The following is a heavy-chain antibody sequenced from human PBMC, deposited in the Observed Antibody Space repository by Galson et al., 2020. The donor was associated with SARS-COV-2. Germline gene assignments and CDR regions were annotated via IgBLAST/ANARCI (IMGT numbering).Heavy chain of an antibody. CDR2: ISYDGSNK. CDR3: ARDQLGYDILTGYPYYFDY. V-gene: IGHV3-30*04. Sequence: GGSLRLSCAASGFTFSSYAMHWVRQAPGKGLEWVAVISYDGSNKYYADSVKGRFTISRDNSKNTLYLQMNSLRAEDTAVYYCARDQLGYDILTGYPYYFDYWGQGTLVTVSS. D-gene: IGHD3-9*01. CDR1: GFTFSSYA. J-gene: IGHJ4*02.